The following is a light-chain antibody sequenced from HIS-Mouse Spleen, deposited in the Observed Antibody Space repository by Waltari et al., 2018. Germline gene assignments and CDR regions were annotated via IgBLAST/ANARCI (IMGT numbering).Light chain of an antibody. Sequence: SYELTQPPSVSVSPGQTARNTCSGDALPKQYAYWYQQKPGQAPVLVIYKDMERPSGIPDRFSGSSSGTTVTLTISGVQAEDEADYYCQSADSSGTYWVFGGGTKLTVL. CDR1: ALPKQY. J-gene: IGLJ3*02. V-gene: IGLV3-25*03. CDR2: KDM. CDR3: QSADSSGTYWV.